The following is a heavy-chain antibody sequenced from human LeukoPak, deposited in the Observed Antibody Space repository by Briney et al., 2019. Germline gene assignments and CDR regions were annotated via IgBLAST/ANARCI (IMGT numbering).Heavy chain of an antibody. Sequence: GGSLRLSCAVSGFTFNSYNMNWVRQAPGKGLEWVANIKKDGSEKYYVDPVKGRFTISRDNAKTSLYLQMNSLRAEDTAVYYCARDLSGVTGYTYGRGIDYWGQGTLVTVSS. CDR3: ARDLSGVTGYTYGRGIDY. V-gene: IGHV3-7*01. D-gene: IGHD5-18*01. CDR1: GFTFNSYN. J-gene: IGHJ4*02. CDR2: IKKDGSEK.